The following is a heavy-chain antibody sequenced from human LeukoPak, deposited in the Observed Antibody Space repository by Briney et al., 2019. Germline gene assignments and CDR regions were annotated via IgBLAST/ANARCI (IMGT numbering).Heavy chain of an antibody. Sequence: ASVKVSCKASGYTFTSYGISWVRQAPGQGLEWMGWISASHKLQGRVTMTTDTSTSTGYMELRSLRSDDTAVYYCASGRYSSSSPHYYYYYMDVWGKGTTVTVSS. J-gene: IGHJ6*03. D-gene: IGHD6-6*01. CDR3: ASGRYSSSSPHYYYYYMDV. CDR2: ISAS. V-gene: IGHV1-18*01. CDR1: GYTFTSYG.